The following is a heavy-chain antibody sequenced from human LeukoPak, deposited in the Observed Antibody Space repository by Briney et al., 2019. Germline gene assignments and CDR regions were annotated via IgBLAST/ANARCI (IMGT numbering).Heavy chain of an antibody. CDR1: GGSISSSSYY. CDR3: ARGRGRSRNYYGSGRHASWYFDL. CDR2: IYYSGST. D-gene: IGHD3-10*01. J-gene: IGHJ2*01. V-gene: IGHV4-39*07. Sequence: SETLSLTCTVSGGSISSSSYYWGWIRQPPGKGLEWIGVIYYSGSTSYNPSLKSRLTISVDTSKNQFSLKLTSVTAADTAVYYCARGRGRSRNYYGSGRHASWYFDLWGRGTLVTVSS.